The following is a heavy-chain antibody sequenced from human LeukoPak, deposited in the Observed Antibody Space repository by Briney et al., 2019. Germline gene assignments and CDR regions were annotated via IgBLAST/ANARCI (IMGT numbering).Heavy chain of an antibody. CDR1: GFTFSAYF. V-gene: IGHV3-64D*06. J-gene: IGHJ4*02. Sequence: PGGSLRLSCSASGFTFSAYFMHWVRQAPGKGLEYVSSISSNEYDTYYADSVKGRFTISRDDSKNTLFLQMSSLRAEDTAVYYCVKDLNGTWSFDYWGQGTLVTVSS. D-gene: IGHD2-8*01. CDR2: ISSNEYDT. CDR3: VKDLNGTWSFDY.